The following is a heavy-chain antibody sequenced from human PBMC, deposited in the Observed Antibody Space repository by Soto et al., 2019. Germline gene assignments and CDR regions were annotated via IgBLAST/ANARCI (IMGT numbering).Heavy chain of an antibody. V-gene: IGHV4-59*01. D-gene: IGHD3-3*01. J-gene: IGHJ6*03. CDR2: IYYSGST. CDR3: ARVQLGAIFGVATPPRYYYYMDV. Sequence: SETLSLTCTVSGGSISSYYWSWIRQPPGKGLEWIGYIYYSGSTNYNPSLKSRVTISVDTSKNQFSLKLSSVTAADTAVYYCARVQLGAIFGVATPPRYYYYMDVWGKGTTVTVSS. CDR1: GGSISSYY.